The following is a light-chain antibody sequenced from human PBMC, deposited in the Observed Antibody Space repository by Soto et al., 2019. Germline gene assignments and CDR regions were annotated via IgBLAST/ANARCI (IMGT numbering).Light chain of an antibody. CDR3: GTWDSSLSAVV. Sequence: QSVLTQPPSVSAAPGQKVTISCSGSSSNIGNNYVSWYQQLPGTAPKLLIYENNKRPSGIPDRFSGSKSGTSATLGITGLQTGDEADCYCGTWDSSLSAVVFGGGTQLTVL. CDR1: SSNIGNNY. CDR2: ENN. V-gene: IGLV1-51*02. J-gene: IGLJ2*01.